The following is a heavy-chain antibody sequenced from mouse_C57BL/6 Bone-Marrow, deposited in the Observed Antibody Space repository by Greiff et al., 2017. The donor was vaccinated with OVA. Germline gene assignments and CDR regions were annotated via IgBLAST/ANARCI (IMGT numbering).Heavy chain of an antibody. J-gene: IGHJ3*01. CDR2: IYPRSGNT. Sequence: VKLQQSGAELARPGASVKLSCKASGYTFTSYGISWVKQRTGQGLEWIGEIYPRSGNTYYNEKFKGKATLTADKSSSTAYMELRSLTSEDSAVYFCARAYYYGSLAYWGQGTLVTVSA. CDR1: GYTFTSYG. CDR3: ARAYYYGSLAY. D-gene: IGHD1-1*01. V-gene: IGHV1-81*01.